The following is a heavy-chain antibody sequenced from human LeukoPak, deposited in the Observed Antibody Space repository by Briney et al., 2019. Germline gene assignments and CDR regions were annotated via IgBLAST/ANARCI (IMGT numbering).Heavy chain of an antibody. V-gene: IGHV3-21*05. Sequence: GGSLRLSCAASGFTFSSYEMNWVRQAPGKGLEWVSYISSSSSYIYYADSVKGRFTISRDNAKNSLYLQMNSLRAEDTAVYYCARSPRYCSGGSCYSGGDYWGQGTLVTVSS. D-gene: IGHD2-15*01. CDR2: ISSSSSYI. J-gene: IGHJ4*02. CDR1: GFTFSSYE. CDR3: ARSPRYCSGGSCYSGGDY.